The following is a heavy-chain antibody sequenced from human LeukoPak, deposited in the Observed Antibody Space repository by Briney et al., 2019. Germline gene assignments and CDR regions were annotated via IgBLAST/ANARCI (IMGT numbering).Heavy chain of an antibody. V-gene: IGHV3-23*01. Sequence: GGSLRLSCAASGFTFSSYAMSWVRQAPGKGLEWVSAISGSGGSTYYADSVKGRFTISRDNAKNSLYLQMNSLRAEDTAVYYCASEIYYYDSKRGEFDYWGQGTLVTVSS. J-gene: IGHJ4*02. D-gene: IGHD3-22*01. CDR2: ISGSGGST. CDR1: GFTFSSYA. CDR3: ASEIYYYDSKRGEFDY.